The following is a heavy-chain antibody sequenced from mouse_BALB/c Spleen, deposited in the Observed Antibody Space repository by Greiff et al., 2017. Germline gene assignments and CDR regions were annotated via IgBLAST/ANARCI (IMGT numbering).Heavy chain of an antibody. CDR2: IWAGGST. D-gene: IGHD2-4*01. J-gene: IGHJ2*01. CDR3: ARDAVSTMSTTGDFDY. V-gene: IGHV2-9*02. Sequence: VQLQESGPGLVAPSQSLSITCTVSGFSLTSYGVPWVRQPPGKGLEWLGVIWAGGSTNYNSDPMSRLSIREDNSKSQVFLKMNRLQTNDTATYYCARDAVSTMSTTGDFDYWGQGTTLTVSS. CDR1: GFSLTSYG.